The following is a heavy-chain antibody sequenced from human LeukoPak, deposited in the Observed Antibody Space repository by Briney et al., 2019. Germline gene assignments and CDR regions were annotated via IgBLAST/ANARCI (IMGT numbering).Heavy chain of an antibody. J-gene: IGHJ4*02. V-gene: IGHV4-61*01. D-gene: IGHD2-2*01. CDR1: GASISGGTYY. Sequence: SETLSLTCSVSGASISGGTYYWGWIRQPPGKGLEWIGYIYYSGSTNYNPSLKSRVTILVDTSKNQFSLKLSSVTAADTAVYYCARRVVPAAGFDYWGQGTLVTVSS. CDR3: ARRVVPAAGFDY. CDR2: IYYSGST.